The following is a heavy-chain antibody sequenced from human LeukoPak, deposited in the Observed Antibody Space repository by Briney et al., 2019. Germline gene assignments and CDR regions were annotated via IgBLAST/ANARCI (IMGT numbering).Heavy chain of an antibody. Sequence: GWSLRLSCAASGFSFSSYSMNWVRQAPGKGLEWVSYISSSSSTIYYADSVKGRFTISRDNAKNSLYLQVNSLGVEDTAVYYCARSVYSGSYPWFDPWGQGTLVTVSS. D-gene: IGHD1-26*01. CDR1: GFSFSSYS. CDR3: ARSVYSGSYPWFDP. CDR2: ISSSSSTI. V-gene: IGHV3-48*01. J-gene: IGHJ5*02.